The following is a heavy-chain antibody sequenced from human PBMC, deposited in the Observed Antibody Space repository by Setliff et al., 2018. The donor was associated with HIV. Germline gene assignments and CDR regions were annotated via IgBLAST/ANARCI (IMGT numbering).Heavy chain of an antibody. CDR2: ISSSSSYI. J-gene: IGHJ6*03. CDR1: GYTFSSYS. V-gene: IGHV3-21*01. Sequence: GASVKVSCAASGYTFSSYSMNWVRQAPGQGLEWVSSISSSSSYIYYADSVQGRFTISRDNATNALYLNMHSLRADDTAVYYCASGETVDARRYSYYYYMDVWGKGTTVTVSS. CDR3: ASGETVDARRYSYYYYMDV. D-gene: IGHD7-27*01.